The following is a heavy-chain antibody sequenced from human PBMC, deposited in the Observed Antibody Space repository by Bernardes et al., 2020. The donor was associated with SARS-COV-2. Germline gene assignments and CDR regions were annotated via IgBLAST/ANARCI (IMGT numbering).Heavy chain of an antibody. J-gene: IGHJ6*02. Sequence: ASVKASCKASGYTFTSYDINWVRQATGQGLEWMGWMNPNSGNTGYAQKFQGRVTMTRNTSISTAYMELSSLRSEDTAVYYCARGTGIVLMVYAPYSLDVWGQGTTVTVSS. CDR1: GYTFTSYD. V-gene: IGHV1-8*01. CDR2: MNPNSGNT. CDR3: ARGTGIVLMVYAPYSLDV. D-gene: IGHD2-8*01.